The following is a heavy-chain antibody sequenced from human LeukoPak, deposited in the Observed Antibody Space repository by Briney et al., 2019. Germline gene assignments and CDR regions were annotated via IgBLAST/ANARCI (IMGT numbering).Heavy chain of an antibody. Sequence: SETLSLTCTVSGGSIRSSYYYWGWIRQPPGKGLEWIGSIYDSGSTYCNPSLKSRVTISVDTSKNQFSLKLSSVTAADTAVYYCARGGPVVTAPSSDYWGQGTLVTVSS. V-gene: IGHV4-39*01. D-gene: IGHD2-21*02. J-gene: IGHJ4*02. CDR1: GGSIRSSYYY. CDR2: IYDSGST. CDR3: ARGGPVVTAPSSDY.